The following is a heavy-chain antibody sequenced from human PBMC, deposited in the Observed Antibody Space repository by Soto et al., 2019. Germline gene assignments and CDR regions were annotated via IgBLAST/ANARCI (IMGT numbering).Heavy chain of an antibody. V-gene: IGHV4-30-2*06. Sequence: PSETLSLTCTVSGGSISSGGYSWTWLRQSPWKGLEWIGYTYQSGSTYYNPSLKSRVTISVARSKNQFSLNLTSVTAADTAVYYCARDYYGMDVWGQGTTVTVSS. J-gene: IGHJ6*02. CDR3: ARDYYGMDV. CDR1: GGSISSGGYS. CDR2: TYQSGST.